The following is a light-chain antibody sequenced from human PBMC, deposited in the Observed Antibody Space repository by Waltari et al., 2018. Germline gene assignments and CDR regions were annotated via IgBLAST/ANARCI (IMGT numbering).Light chain of an antibody. Sequence: DIVMTQSPLSLPVPPGEPASISCRSSESLLHRNGYTYLDWYLQKPGQSPQLLIYLGSNRASGVPDRFSGTGSGTDFTLKISRVEAEDVGVYYCMQALQSPPAFGGGTKVEIK. V-gene: IGKV2-28*01. J-gene: IGKJ4*01. CDR1: ESLLHRNGYTY. CDR3: MQALQSPPA. CDR2: LGS.